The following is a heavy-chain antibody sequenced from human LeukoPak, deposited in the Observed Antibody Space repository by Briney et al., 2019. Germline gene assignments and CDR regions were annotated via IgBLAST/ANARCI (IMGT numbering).Heavy chain of an antibody. V-gene: IGHV1-24*01. J-gene: IGHJ3*02. Sequence: ASVTVSCKVSGYTLTELSMHWVRQAPGKGLEWMGGFDPEDGETIYAQKFQGRVTMTEDTSTDTAYMELSSLRSEDTAVYYCATSIVGPTTDGFDIWGQGTMVTVSS. CDR3: ATSIVGPTTDGFDI. D-gene: IGHD1-26*01. CDR2: FDPEDGET. CDR1: GYTLTELS.